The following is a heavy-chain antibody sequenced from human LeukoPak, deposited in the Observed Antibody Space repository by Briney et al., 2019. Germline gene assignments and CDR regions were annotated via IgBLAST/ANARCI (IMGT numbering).Heavy chain of an antibody. CDR3: ARHAPGGGGTTWFDY. J-gene: IGHJ4*02. D-gene: IGHD2/OR15-2a*01. CDR2: IYTSGST. Sequence: PSEPLSLPCSVSGASISSYYWSWIRQPPGKGLEWIGYIYTSGSTNNNPSLRSRVTISVDKSKNQFSMKLSSVTAADTAVYSCARHAPGGGGTTWFDYWGQGTLVTVSS. V-gene: IGHV4-4*09. CDR1: GASISSYY.